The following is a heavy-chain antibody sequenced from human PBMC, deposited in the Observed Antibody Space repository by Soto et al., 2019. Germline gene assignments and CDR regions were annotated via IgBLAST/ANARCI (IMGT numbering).Heavy chain of an antibody. CDR3: ARSGSYYGIDL. V-gene: IGHV3-30*04. J-gene: IGHJ5*02. Sequence: HPGGSLRLSCAASGFTLRSYAMHWVRQAPGKGLEWLAVISYEGSNQYYADSVQGRFTLTRDNAKKTVDLQMNSLRADDTAVYYCARSGSYYGIDLWGQGTLVTVSS. CDR1: GFTLRSYA. CDR2: ISYEGSNQ. D-gene: IGHD4-4*01.